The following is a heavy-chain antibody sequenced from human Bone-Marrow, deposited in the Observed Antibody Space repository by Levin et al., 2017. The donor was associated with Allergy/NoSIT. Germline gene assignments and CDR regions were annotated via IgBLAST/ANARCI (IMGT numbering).Heavy chain of an antibody. CDR3: ATPGEGSGSYYCYGMDV. CDR1: GYTLTDLS. Sequence: GASVKVSCKVSGYTLTDLSMHWVRQAPGKGLEWMGGFDPEDGEIIYAQKFQGRFTMAEDTSTDTAYLELSSLRSEDTAVSYCATPGEGSGSYYCYGMDVWGQGTTVTVSS. D-gene: IGHD6-25*01. J-gene: IGHJ6*02. V-gene: IGHV1-24*01. CDR2: FDPEDGEI.